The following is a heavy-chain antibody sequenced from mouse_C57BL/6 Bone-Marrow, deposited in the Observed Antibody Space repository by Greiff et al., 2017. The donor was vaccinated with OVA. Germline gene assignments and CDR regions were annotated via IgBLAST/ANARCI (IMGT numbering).Heavy chain of an antibody. CDR2: IDPTNDYT. CDR1: GYTFTSYT. J-gene: IGHJ2*01. V-gene: IGHV1-4*01. CDR3: TRGYYFDY. Sequence: QVQLKQSGAELARPGASAKMSCKASGYTFTSYTIHWVKQRPGQGLEWIGYIDPTNDYTNYNQKFKGKATLTADKSSSTAYMQLSSLTSEDSAVYYCTRGYYFDYWGQGTTLTVSS.